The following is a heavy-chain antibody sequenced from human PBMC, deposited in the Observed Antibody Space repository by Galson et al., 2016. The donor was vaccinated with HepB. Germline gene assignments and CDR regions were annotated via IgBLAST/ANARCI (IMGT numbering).Heavy chain of an antibody. CDR2: LFSSGTT. Sequence: SETLSLTCSVSGDSFIGTVYSWAWIRQPPGKGLEWIGNLFSSGTTFSNPSLRSRISTSVDTSNNHFSLRLSSVTASDTALYYCARRRKTTVGDYYSDLWGRGTLVTVSS. D-gene: IGHD4-11*01. V-gene: IGHV4-39*02. CDR3: ARRRKTTVGDYYSDL. J-gene: IGHJ2*01. CDR1: GDSFIGTVYS.